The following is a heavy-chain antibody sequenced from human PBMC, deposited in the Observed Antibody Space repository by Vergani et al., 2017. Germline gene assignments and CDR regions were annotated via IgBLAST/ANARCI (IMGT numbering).Heavy chain of an antibody. J-gene: IGHJ4*02. CDR1: GGSISSGGYS. V-gene: IGHV4-30-2*01. D-gene: IGHD3-22*01. CDR3: ARGLGSGYLLDY. Sequence: QLQLQESGSGLVKPSQTLSLTCAVSGGSISSGGYSWSWIRQPPGKGLEWIGYIYHSGSTYYNPSLKSRVTISVDRSKNQFSLKLSSVTAADTAVYYCARGLGSGYLLDYWGQGTLVTVSS. CDR2: IYHSGST.